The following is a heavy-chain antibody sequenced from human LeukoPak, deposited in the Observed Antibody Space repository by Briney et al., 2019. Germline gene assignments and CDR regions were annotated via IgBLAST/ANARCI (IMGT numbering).Heavy chain of an antibody. J-gene: IGHJ3*02. CDR1: GFTFSDYY. Sequence: GGSLRLSCAASGFTFSDYYMSWIRQAPGKGLEWVANIKQDGSEKYYVDSVKGRFSISRDNAKNSLYLQMNSLRVEDTAVYYCARYPPYCTSTSCYGHDAFDIWGQGTMVTVSS. CDR2: IKQDGSEK. CDR3: ARYPPYCTSTSCYGHDAFDI. D-gene: IGHD2-2*01. V-gene: IGHV3-7*01.